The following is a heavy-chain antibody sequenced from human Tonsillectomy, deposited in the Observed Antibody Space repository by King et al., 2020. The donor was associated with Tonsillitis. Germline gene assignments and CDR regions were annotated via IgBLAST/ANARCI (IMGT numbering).Heavy chain of an antibody. CDR1: GFTFSTYY. J-gene: IGHJ4*02. V-gene: IGHV3-21*01. CDR2: ISSSGSYI. Sequence: VQLVESGGGLVKPGGSLRLSCEASGFTFSTYYMNWVRQAPGRGLEWVSSISSSGSYIYHADSVKGRFTISRDNAKNSLYLQMNSLRVEDTAVYYCATEYSSNFDYWGQGTLVTVSS. CDR3: ATEYSSNFDY. D-gene: IGHD6-13*01.